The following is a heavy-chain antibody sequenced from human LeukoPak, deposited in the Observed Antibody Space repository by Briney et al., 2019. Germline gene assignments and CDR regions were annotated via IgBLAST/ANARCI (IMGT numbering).Heavy chain of an antibody. Sequence: SETLSLTCTVTGGSITAYYWSWFRQPPGKGLEWIGYIYSSGTTNYNPSLKSRVTISVDTSKTQFSLKLSSVTAADTAVYYCARIVEELGYWGQGTLVTVSS. V-gene: IGHV4-59*01. D-gene: IGHD2-15*01. CDR1: GGSITAYY. CDR2: IYSSGTT. J-gene: IGHJ4*02. CDR3: ARIVEELGY.